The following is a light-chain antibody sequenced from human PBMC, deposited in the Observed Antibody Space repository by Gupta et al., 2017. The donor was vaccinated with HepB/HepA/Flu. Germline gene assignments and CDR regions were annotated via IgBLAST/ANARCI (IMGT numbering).Light chain of an antibody. CDR3: LQIDSTTST. CDR2: AAY. Sequence: DIQMTQSPSSLSASVGDRVTITCRASHSISSYLNWYQQKPGKAPKLLIYAAYSGQSGVPSRFSGSGHGTHFTLAISRLQPEHFPTYYCLQIDSTTSTVGQGTKVEIK. J-gene: IGKJ1*01. CDR1: HSISSY. V-gene: IGKV1-39*01.